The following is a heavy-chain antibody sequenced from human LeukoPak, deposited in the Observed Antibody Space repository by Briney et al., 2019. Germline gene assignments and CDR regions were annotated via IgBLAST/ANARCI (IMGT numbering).Heavy chain of an antibody. CDR3: AINTACPSPDGCDAFDI. CDR2: IYYSGST. V-gene: IGHV4-39*01. CDR1: GGSISSYY. J-gene: IGHJ3*02. Sequence: NPSETLSLTCTVSGGSISSYYWGWIRQPPGKGLEWIGSIYYSGSTYYNPSLKSRVTISVDTSKNQFSLKLSSVTAADTAVYYCAINTACPSPDGCDAFDIWGQGTMVTVSS.